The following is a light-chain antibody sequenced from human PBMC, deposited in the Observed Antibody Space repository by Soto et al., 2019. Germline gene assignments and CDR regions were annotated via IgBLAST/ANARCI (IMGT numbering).Light chain of an antibody. J-gene: IGLJ3*02. CDR2: DGS. CDR3: CSFGGSPWV. CDR1: SSDVGGYNL. V-gene: IGLV2-23*01. Sequence: QSALTQPASVSGSPGQSITISCTGTSSDVGGYNLVSWYQQHPGKAPKLMIYDGSKRPSGVSNRFSGSKSGNTASLTISGLQAEDEADYYCCSFGGSPWVFGGGTKVTVL.